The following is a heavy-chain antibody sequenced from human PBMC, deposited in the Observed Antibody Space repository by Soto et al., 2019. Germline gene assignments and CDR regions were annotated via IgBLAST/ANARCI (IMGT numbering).Heavy chain of an antibody. V-gene: IGHV3-15*07. CDR2: VKSKAGGGTA. D-gene: IGHD3-3*01. CDR1: GFSITNTW. CDR3: NSYPDFWGGHTPL. J-gene: IGHJ4*02. Sequence: EVQLVESGGGLVQPGGSLRLSCAASGFSITNTWMHWVRQAPGKGLEWVGRVKSKAGGGTADDAAPVKGRFTVARDDSKNTQYLQMNSLKMEDTAVYYCNSYPDFWGGHTPLWGQGTLVTVSS.